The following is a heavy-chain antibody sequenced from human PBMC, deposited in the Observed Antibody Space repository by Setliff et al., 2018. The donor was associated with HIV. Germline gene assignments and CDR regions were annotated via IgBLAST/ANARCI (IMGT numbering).Heavy chain of an antibody. D-gene: IGHD3-10*01. Sequence: ASVKVSCKASGGTSSTHAMNWVRQAPGQGLEWMGQIISILEITDYAQKFQGRLTTTADEPTNTIYMELSGLRSEDTAVYYCAGPRGDEAFDIWGQGTMVT. CDR1: GGTSSTHA. V-gene: IGHV1-69*10. J-gene: IGHJ3*02. CDR2: IISILEIT. CDR3: AGPRGDEAFDI.